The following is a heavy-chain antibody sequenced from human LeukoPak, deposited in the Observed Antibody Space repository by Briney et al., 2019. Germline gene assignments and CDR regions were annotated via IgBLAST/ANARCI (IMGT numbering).Heavy chain of an antibody. J-gene: IGHJ6*03. V-gene: IGHV4-61*02. D-gene: IGHD2-2*01. CDR1: GGSISSGSYY. CDR3: ARAIRVVVPAARSYYYYYYHMDV. CDR2: IYTSGST. Sequence: SETLSLTCTVSGGSISSGSYYWSWIRQPAGKGLEWIGRIYTSGSTNYNPSLKSRVTISVDTSKNQFSLKLSSVTAADTAVYYCARAIRVVVPAARSYYYYYYHMDVWGKGTTVTVSS.